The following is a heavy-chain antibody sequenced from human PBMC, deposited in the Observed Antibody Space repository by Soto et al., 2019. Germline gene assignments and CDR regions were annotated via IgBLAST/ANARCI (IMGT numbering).Heavy chain of an antibody. D-gene: IGHD3-16*02. CDR3: AREDMITFGGVIVDR. Sequence: GGFLRLSCAASGFTFISYGMHWVRQAPGKGLEWVAVIWYDGSNKYYADSVKGRFTISRDNSKNTLYLQMNSLRAEDTAVYYCAREDMITFGGVIVDRWGQGTLVTVSS. V-gene: IGHV3-33*08. CDR1: GFTFISYG. CDR2: IWYDGSNK. J-gene: IGHJ4*02.